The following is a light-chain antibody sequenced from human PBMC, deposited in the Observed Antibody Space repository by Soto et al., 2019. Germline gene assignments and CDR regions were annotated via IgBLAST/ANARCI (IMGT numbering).Light chain of an antibody. CDR3: QQRYKWPPIT. CDR1: QGVGSF. Sequence: VVLTQSQATLSLSPGERATLSCRASQGVGSFVAWYQQKPGQSPSLLIYDASLRATGTPARFSGSGSGTEFTISINSLEPEDSAVYFCQQRYKWPPITFGQGTRLEIK. CDR2: DAS. V-gene: IGKV3-11*01. J-gene: IGKJ5*01.